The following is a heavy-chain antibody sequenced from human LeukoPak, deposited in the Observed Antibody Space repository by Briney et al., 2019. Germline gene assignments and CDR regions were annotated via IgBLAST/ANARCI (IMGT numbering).Heavy chain of an antibody. V-gene: IGHV3-23*01. CDR2: ISGSGEST. Sequence: GGSLRLSCAASGFTFSSYAMSWVRQAPGKGLEWVSGISGSGESTYYADSVKGRFAISRDNSKNTLYLQMNSLRAEDTAVYYCAKVLDGTGYWNYYFDSWGQGTLVTVSS. D-gene: IGHD3-22*01. CDR3: AKVLDGTGYWNYYFDS. CDR1: GFTFSSYA. J-gene: IGHJ4*02.